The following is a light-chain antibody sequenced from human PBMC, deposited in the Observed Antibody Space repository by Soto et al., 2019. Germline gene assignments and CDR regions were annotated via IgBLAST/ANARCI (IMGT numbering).Light chain of an antibody. CDR3: QQYCSSPLT. J-gene: IGKJ1*01. CDR1: QSVFGNY. Sequence: EIVLTQSPGTLSLSPGERATLSCRASQSVFGNYLGWYQQKPGQAPRLLIYSAFNRATGIPDRFSGSGSGTDFTLTISRLEPEDFAVYYCQQYCSSPLTFGPGTKVDIK. CDR2: SAF. V-gene: IGKV3-20*01.